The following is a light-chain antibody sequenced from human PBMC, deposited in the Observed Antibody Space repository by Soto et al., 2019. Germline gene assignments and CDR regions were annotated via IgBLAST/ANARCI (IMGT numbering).Light chain of an antibody. CDR1: QNISSSY. Sequence: EIVLTQSPGTLSLSPGERATLSCRASQNISSSYLAWYQQKPGQAPRLLIYGASSRATGIPDRFSGSGSGTDFTLTISRLEPEDFAVYYCQQWGTFGQGTKVEIK. V-gene: IGKV3-20*01. CDR3: QQWGT. CDR2: GAS. J-gene: IGKJ1*01.